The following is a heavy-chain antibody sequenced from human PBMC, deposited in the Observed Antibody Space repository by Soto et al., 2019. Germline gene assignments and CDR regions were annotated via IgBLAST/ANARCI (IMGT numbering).Heavy chain of an antibody. CDR3: AKEQTTGANYALDY. CDR2: ITGSSDYT. Sequence: GGSLRLACEASGFIFSSYAMNWVRQAPGKGLQWVSSITGSSDYTSYIASVKGRFTISRDNSKNTLYLQMNSLRAEDTAVYFCAKEQTTGANYALDYWSQGTLVTVS. CDR1: GFIFSSYA. D-gene: IGHD2-8*02. J-gene: IGHJ4*02. V-gene: IGHV3-23*01.